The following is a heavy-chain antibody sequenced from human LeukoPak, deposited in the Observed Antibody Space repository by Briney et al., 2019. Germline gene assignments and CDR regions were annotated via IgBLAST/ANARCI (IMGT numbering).Heavy chain of an antibody. J-gene: IGHJ4*02. D-gene: IGHD3-22*01. CDR3: ATRSGDSSGYYYAPFDD. Sequence: PGGSLRLSCAASGFTFSSYSMNWVRQAPGKGLEWASYISSSSSTIYYADSVKGRFTISRDNAKNSLYLQMNSLRAEDTAVFYCATRSGDSSGYYYAPFDDWGQGTLVTVSS. CDR1: GFTFSSYS. CDR2: ISSSSSTI. V-gene: IGHV3-48*04.